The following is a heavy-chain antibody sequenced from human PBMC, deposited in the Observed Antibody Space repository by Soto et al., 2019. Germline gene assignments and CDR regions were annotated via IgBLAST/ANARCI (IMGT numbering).Heavy chain of an antibody. Sequence: SETLSLTCTVSGGSISSYYWSWIRQPPGKGLEWIGYIYYSGSTNYNPSLKSRVTISVDTSKNQFSLKLSSVTAADTAVYYCARVPYDFWSGYSSGNWYDPWGQGTLVTVSS. CDR1: GGSISSYY. CDR3: ARVPYDFWSGYSSGNWYDP. V-gene: IGHV4-59*01. CDR2: IYYSGST. J-gene: IGHJ5*02. D-gene: IGHD3-3*01.